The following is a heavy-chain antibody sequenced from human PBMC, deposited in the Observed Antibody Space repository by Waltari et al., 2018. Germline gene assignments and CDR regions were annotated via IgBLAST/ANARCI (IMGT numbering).Heavy chain of an antibody. Sequence: QVQLQQWGAGLLKPSETLSLPCAVYGGSFSGYYWSWIRQPPGKGLEWIGEINHSGSTNYNPSLKSRVTISVDTSKNQFSLKLSSVTAADTAVYYCARGGPNIAAAGILLFSNWGQGTLVTVSS. J-gene: IGHJ4*02. V-gene: IGHV4-34*01. CDR1: GGSFSGYY. CDR2: INHSGST. D-gene: IGHD6-13*01. CDR3: ARGGPNIAAAGILLFSN.